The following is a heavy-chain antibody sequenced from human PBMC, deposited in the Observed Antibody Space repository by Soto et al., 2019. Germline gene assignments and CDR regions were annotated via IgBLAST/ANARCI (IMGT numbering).Heavy chain of an antibody. CDR3: ARHPSYYYGSGSPSFDY. D-gene: IGHD3-10*01. V-gene: IGHV5-51*01. J-gene: IGHJ4*02. CDR2: IYPGDSDT. CDR1: GYSFTSYW. Sequence: PGESLKISCKGSGYSFTSYWIGWVRQMPGKGLEWMGIIYPGDSDTRYSPSFQGQVTISADKSISTAYLQWSSLKASDTAMYYCARHPSYYYGSGSPSFDYWGQGTLVTVPQ.